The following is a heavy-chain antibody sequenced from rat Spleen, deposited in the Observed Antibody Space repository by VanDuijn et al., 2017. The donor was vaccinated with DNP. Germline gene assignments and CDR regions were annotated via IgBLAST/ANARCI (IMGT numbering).Heavy chain of an antibody. CDR3: ARPIYNNHGGFAY. V-gene: IGHV5-22*01. J-gene: IGHJ3*01. CDR2: ITYDGGST. CDR1: GFTFSHYY. D-gene: IGHD1-10*01. Sequence: EVQLVESGGGLVQPGRSMKLSCVASGFTFSHYYMAWVRQAPRKGLEWVAYITYDGGSTYYRDSVQGRFTISRDNAKSTLYLQMDSLRSEDMATYYCARPIYNNHGGFAYWGQGTLVTVSS.